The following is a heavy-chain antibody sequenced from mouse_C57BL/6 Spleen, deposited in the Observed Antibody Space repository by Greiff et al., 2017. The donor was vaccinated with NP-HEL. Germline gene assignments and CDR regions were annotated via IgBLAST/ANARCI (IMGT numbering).Heavy chain of an antibody. D-gene: IGHD2-1*01. CDR3: ARSGAYGNPYYYDY. CDR2: IYPGSCST. CDR1: GYTFTSYW. Sequence: LQQPGAELVKPGASVKMSCTASGYTFTSYWITWVKQRPGQGLEWIGDIYPGSCSTTYNEKFKSKATLTVDTSSSTAYMQLRSLISEDSAVYYCARSGAYGNPYYYDYWGHGTTRTAAS. V-gene: IGHV1-55*01. J-gene: IGHJ2*01.